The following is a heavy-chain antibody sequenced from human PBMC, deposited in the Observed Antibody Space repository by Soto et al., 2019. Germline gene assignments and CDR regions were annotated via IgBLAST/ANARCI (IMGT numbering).Heavy chain of an antibody. Sequence: GGSLRLSCAASGFTFSNYWMSWVRQAPGKGLEWVANIKQDGSEKYYVDSVKGRFTVSRDNAKKSLDLQMNSLRADDTAVYYCAKGSGTNYYYYGMDVWGQGTTVTVSS. J-gene: IGHJ6*02. D-gene: IGHD3-10*01. CDR2: IKQDGSEK. CDR3: AKGSGTNYYYYGMDV. CDR1: GFTFSNYW. V-gene: IGHV3-7*03.